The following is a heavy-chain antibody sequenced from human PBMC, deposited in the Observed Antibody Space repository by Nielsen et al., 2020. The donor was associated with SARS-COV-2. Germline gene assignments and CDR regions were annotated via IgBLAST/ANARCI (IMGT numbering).Heavy chain of an antibody. CDR2: IYYSGST. CDR3: ARSSGASGCSSNSCYKGFNWFDP. CDR1: GCSITSSSYY. Sequence: SETLSLTCTVSGCSITSSSYYWGWIRQPPGKGLEWIGSIYYSGSTYYNPSLKSRVTISVDTSKNQFSLKLSSVTTADTAVYYCARSSGASGCSSNSCYKGFNWFDPWGQGTLVTVSS. J-gene: IGHJ5*02. D-gene: IGHD2-2*01. V-gene: IGHV4-39*07.